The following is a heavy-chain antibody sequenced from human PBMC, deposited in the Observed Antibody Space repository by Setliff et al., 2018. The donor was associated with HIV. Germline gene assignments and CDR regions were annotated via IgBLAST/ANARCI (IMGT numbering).Heavy chain of an antibody. V-gene: IGHV4-34*04. CDR1: GGSISGYN. Sequence: SETLSLTCAVYGGSISGYNWSWIRQTPGKGLEWIGEINHSGSTNHNPSLKSRATISVDTSKNQFSLKLSSVTAADTAVYYCARGGGTIIGANFDYWGQGTLVTVSS. CDR2: INHSGST. D-gene: IGHD3-3*01. J-gene: IGHJ4*02. CDR3: ARGGGTIIGANFDY.